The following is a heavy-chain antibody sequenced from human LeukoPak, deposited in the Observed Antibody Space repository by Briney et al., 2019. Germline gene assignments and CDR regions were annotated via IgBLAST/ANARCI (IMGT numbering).Heavy chain of an antibody. J-gene: IGHJ4*02. V-gene: IGHV4-59*08. CDR3: ARRKSGTYGSWIDY. CDR1: GGSISDYY. Sequence: RSSETLSLTCTASGGSISDYYWRWIRQPPGKGLEWIGDIYYSGSTNYNPSLKSRVTISVDTSKNQFSLNLRSLTAADTAVYYCARRKSGTYGSWIDYWGQGTLVTVSS. CDR2: IYYSGST. D-gene: IGHD1-26*01.